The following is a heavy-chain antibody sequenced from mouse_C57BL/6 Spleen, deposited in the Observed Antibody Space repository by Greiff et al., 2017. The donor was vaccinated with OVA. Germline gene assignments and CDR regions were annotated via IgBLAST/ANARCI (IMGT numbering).Heavy chain of an antibody. CDR3: ARDRGTTVVDYFDY. CDR1: GYAFSSSW. V-gene: IGHV1-82*01. D-gene: IGHD1-1*01. J-gene: IGHJ2*01. CDR2: IYPGDGDT. Sequence: VQRVESGPELVKPGASVKISCKASGYAFSSSWMNWVKQRPGKGLEWIGRIYPGDGDTNYNGKFKGKATLTADKSSSTAYMQLSSLTSEDSAVYFCARDRGTTVVDYFDYWGQGTTLTVSS.